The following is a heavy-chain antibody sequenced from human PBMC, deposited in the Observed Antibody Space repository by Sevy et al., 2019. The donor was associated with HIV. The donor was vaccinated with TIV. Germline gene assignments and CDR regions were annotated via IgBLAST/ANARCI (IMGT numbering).Heavy chain of an antibody. D-gene: IGHD3-22*01. CDR3: ARSYYDASGYSTFDY. CDR1: GFTFSSHS. V-gene: IGHV3-21*01. CDR2: LSSSSTYI. J-gene: IGHJ4*02. Sequence: GGSLRLSCAASGFTFSSHSMSWVRQAPGKGLEWVSSLSSSSTYIFHADSVKARFTISRDNAKNSLYLHMNSLRAEDTAVYYCARSYYDASGYSTFDYWGQGTLVTVSS.